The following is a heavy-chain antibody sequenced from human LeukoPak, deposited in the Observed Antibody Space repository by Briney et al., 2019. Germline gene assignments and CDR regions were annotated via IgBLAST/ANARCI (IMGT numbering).Heavy chain of an antibody. CDR3: ARDVLRDYMDV. CDR2: ISYDGSNK. CDR1: GFTFSSYA. V-gene: IGHV3-30-3*01. D-gene: IGHD5-12*01. Sequence: PGGSLRLSCAASGFTFSSYAMHWVRQAPGKGLEWVAVISYDGSNKYYADSVKGRFTISRDNSKNTLYLQMNSLRAEGTAVYYCARDVLRDYMDVWGKGTTVTVSS. J-gene: IGHJ6*03.